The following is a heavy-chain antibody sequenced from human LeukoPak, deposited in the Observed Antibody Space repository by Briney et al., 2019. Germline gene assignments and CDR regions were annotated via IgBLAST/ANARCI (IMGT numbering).Heavy chain of an antibody. CDR1: GGSVSSTNW. CDR2: VHLDGRT. V-gene: IGHV4-4*02. D-gene: IGHD6-25*01. J-gene: IGHJ4*02. CDR3: AREGGFYRPLDY. Sequence: PSEALSLTCGVSGGSVSSTNWWTWVRQPPGKGLEWIGEVHLDGRTNFNPSLKSRLTMSVDLSENHVSLKLTSVTAADTAVYYCAREGGFYRPLDYSGQGTLVTVSS.